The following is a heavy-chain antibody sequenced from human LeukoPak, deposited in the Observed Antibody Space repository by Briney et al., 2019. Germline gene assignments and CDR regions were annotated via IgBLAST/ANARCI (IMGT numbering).Heavy chain of an antibody. Sequence: SETLSLTCTVSGGSISSSSYYWGWIRQPPGKGLEWIGSIYYSGSTYYNPSLKSRVTISVDTSKNQFSLKLSSVTAADTAVYYCARHKPLDEIFTMIVVWVSGTAFDIWGQGTMVTVSS. J-gene: IGHJ3*02. CDR3: ARHKPLDEIFTMIVVWVSGTAFDI. V-gene: IGHV4-39*01. CDR2: IYYSGST. D-gene: IGHD3-22*01. CDR1: GGSISSSSYY.